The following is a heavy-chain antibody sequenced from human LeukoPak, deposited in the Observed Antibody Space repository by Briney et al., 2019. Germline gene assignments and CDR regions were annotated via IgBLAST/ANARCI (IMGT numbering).Heavy chain of an antibody. V-gene: IGHV5-51*01. CDR2: IYPGDSDT. J-gene: IGHJ5*02. CDR1: GYSFTSYW. CDR3: ARLFLPEGVGAQFDP. D-gene: IGHD1-26*01. Sequence: PGESLKISCKGSGYSFTSYWIGWVRQMPGKGLEWMGIIYPGDSDTRYSPSFQGQVTISADKSISTAYLQWSSLKASDTAMYYCARLFLPEGVGAQFDPWGQGTLVAVSS.